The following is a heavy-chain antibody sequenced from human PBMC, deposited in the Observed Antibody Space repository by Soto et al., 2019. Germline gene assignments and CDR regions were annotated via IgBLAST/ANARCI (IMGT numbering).Heavy chain of an antibody. D-gene: IGHD6-19*01. CDR1: GYTFTSYD. Sequence: QVQLVQSGAEVKKPGASVKVSCKTSGYTFTSYDIHWVRQATGQGPEWMGWMNPNSGNTVYAQKFQGRITMTRNTSRSTADMELSSLRPEDTAVYYCARTRFGAVAGTWGQGTLVTVSS. J-gene: IGHJ5*02. CDR3: ARTRFGAVAGT. CDR2: MNPNSGNT. V-gene: IGHV1-8*01.